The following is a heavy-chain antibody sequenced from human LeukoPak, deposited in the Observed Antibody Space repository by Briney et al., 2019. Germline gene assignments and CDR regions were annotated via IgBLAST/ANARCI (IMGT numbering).Heavy chain of an antibody. Sequence: GGSLRLSCAASGVTFFNDAMSWVRQAPGKGLAWVSAISGSGGSTFYADSVKGRFTISRDKSKNTFYLQMNGLRAEDTAVYFCAKGSAYDYGDYVSPFDYWGQGTLVTVSS. CDR1: GVTFFNDA. CDR2: ISGSGGST. V-gene: IGHV3-23*01. D-gene: IGHD4-17*01. CDR3: AKGSAYDYGDYVSPFDY. J-gene: IGHJ4*02.